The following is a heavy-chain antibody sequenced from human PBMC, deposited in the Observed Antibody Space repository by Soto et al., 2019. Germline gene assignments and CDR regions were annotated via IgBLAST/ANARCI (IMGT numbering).Heavy chain of an antibody. Sequence: EVQLVESGGGLVQPGGSLRLSCAASGFGFSNYEMNWVRQAPGKGLEWVSYITSSGGATMYADSVKGRFTISRDNAKDSLSLQMNSLRVEDTAFYYCARGDCKTSCYIGFWGQGALVTVSS. CDR1: GFGFSNYE. D-gene: IGHD2-2*02. CDR2: ITSSGGAT. CDR3: ARGDCKTSCYIGF. J-gene: IGHJ4*02. V-gene: IGHV3-48*03.